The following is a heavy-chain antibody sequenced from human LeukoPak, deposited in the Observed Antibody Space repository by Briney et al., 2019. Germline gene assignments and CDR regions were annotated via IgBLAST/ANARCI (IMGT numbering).Heavy chain of an antibody. V-gene: IGHV1-8*03. CDR1: GYTFTSYD. J-gene: IGHJ4*02. CDR2: MNPNSGNT. Sequence: GASVKVSCKASGYTFTSYDINWVRQATGQGLEWMGGMNPNSGNTGYAQKFQGRVTITRNTSIGTAYMELSSLRSEDTAVYYCARLVNYYGSGSYYFDYWGQGTLVTVSS. D-gene: IGHD3-10*01. CDR3: ARLVNYYGSGSYYFDY.